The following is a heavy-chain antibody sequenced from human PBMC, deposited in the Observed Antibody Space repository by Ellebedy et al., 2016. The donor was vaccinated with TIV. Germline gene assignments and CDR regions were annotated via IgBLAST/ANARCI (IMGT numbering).Heavy chain of an antibody. Sequence: GESLKISCAASGFSFSDSYMSWVRQAPGKGLEWISYISASGDYTNYADSVKGRFTISRDNAKNSLYLEMNGLRADDTAVYYCAREGCKSASCYLYWFFDLWGRGALVTVSP. CDR3: AREGCKSASCYLYWFFDL. V-gene: IGHV3-11*06. CDR1: GFSFSDSY. J-gene: IGHJ2*01. CDR2: ISASGDYT. D-gene: IGHD2-2*01.